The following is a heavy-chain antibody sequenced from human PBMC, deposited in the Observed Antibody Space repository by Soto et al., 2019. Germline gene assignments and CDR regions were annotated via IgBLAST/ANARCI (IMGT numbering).Heavy chain of an antibody. V-gene: IGHV2-5*02. Sequence: QITLKESGPTLVKPTQTLTLICTFSGFSLSTSGVGVGWIRQPPGKALEWLGIIYWDDDKRYSPSLKSRVTITKDTFKNQLVLTMTNMDPGDTATYYCAHLPWKQLWPRAPVVYWGQGTPVTVST. CDR2: IYWDDDK. CDR1: GFSLSTSGVG. J-gene: IGHJ4*02. CDR3: AHLPWKQLWPRAPVVY. D-gene: IGHD5-18*01.